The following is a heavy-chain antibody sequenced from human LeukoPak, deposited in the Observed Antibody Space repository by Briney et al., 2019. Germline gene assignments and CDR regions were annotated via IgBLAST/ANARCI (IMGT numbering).Heavy chain of an antibody. CDR3: ASLFYYGSGRLY. CDR2: IYSGGST. D-gene: IGHD3-10*01. CDR1: GLTVSSNY. V-gene: IGHV3-66*01. J-gene: IGHJ4*02. Sequence: GGSLRLSCAASGLTVSSNYMSWVRQAPGKGLEWVSVIYSGGSTYYADSVKGRFTISRDNSKNTLYLQMNSLRAEDTAVYYCASLFYYGSGRLYWGQGTLVTVSS.